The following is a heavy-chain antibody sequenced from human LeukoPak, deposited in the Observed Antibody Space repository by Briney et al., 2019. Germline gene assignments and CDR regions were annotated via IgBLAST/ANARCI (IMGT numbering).Heavy chain of an antibody. J-gene: IGHJ3*01. V-gene: IGHV4-4*02. D-gene: IGHD3-22*01. CDR3: ARDSYDSSGYYYVDL. CDR1: GGSISSSNW. Sequence: PSETLSLTCAVSGGSISSSNWWSWVRQPPGKGLEWIGEIYHSGSTNYNPSLKSRVTISVDKSKNQFSLKLSSVTAADTAVYYCARDSYDSSGYYYVDLWGQGTMVTVSS. CDR2: IYHSGST.